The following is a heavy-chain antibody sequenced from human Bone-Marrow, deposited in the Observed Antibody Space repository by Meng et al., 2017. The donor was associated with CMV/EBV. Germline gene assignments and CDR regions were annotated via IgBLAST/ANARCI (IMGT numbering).Heavy chain of an antibody. CDR2: INSDGSST. D-gene: IGHD2-15*01. J-gene: IGHJ5*02. Sequence: LSLTCAASGFTFSIYWMHWLRQAPGKGLMWVSRINSDGSSTSYADSVKGRFTISRDNAKNTLHLQMNSLRAEDTAVYYCARAYSDNWFDPWGHGTLVTVSS. V-gene: IGHV3-74*01. CDR1: GFTFSIYW. CDR3: ARAYSDNWFDP.